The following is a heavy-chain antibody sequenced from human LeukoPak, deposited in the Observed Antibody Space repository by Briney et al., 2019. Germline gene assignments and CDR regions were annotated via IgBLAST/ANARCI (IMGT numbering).Heavy chain of an antibody. CDR1: GFTFSSYG. Sequence: QPGRSLRLSCAASGFTFSSYGMHWVRQAPGKGLEWVAVISYDGSNKYYADSVKGRFTISRDNSKNTLYLQMNSLRAQDTAVYYCAKDHDFWSGYLDYFDYWGQGTLVTVSS. CDR3: AKDHDFWSGYLDYFDY. D-gene: IGHD3-3*01. J-gene: IGHJ4*02. CDR2: ISYDGSNK. V-gene: IGHV3-30*18.